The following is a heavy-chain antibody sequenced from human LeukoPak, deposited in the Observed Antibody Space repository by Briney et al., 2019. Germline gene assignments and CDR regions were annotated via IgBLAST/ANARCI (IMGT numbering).Heavy chain of an antibody. V-gene: IGHV1-24*01. CDR3: ATDYYYDSSGSYYTIDY. D-gene: IGHD3-22*01. CDR2: FDPEDGET. CDR1: GYTLTELS. Sequence: ASVKVSCKASGYTLTELSMHWVRQAPGKGLEWMGGFDPEDGETFYAQKFQGRVTMTEDTSTDTAYMELSSLRSEDTAVYYCATDYYYDSSGSYYTIDYWGQGTLVTVSS. J-gene: IGHJ4*02.